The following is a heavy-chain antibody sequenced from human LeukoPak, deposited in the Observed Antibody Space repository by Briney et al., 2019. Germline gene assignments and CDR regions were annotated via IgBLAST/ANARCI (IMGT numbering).Heavy chain of an antibody. CDR2: IYYSGST. J-gene: IGHJ5*02. CDR3: ARSGSGWYNWFDP. V-gene: IGHV4-59*01. D-gene: IGHD6-19*01. CDR1: GGSISSYY. Sequence: PSETLSLTCTVSGGSISSYYWSWLRQPPGKGLEWIGYIYYSGSTNYNPSLKSRVTISVDTSKNQFSLKLSSVTAADTAVYYCARSGSGWYNWFDPWGQGTQVTVSS.